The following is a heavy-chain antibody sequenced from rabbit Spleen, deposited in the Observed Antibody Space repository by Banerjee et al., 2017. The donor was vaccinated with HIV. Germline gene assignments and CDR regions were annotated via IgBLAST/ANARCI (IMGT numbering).Heavy chain of an antibody. J-gene: IGHJ4*01. CDR2: IDPLFGST. Sequence: QEQLMESGGGLVQPGGSLKLSCKASGFDFSAYGVSWVRQASGKGLEWIGYIDPLFGSTYYASWVNGRFTISRDTNENTVSLKMTSLTAADTATYFCVRDRANIGGDYGPYYFDLWGQGTLVTVS. D-gene: IGHD2-1*01. CDR1: GFDFSAYG. V-gene: IGHV1S47*01. CDR3: VRDRANIGGDYGPYYFDL.